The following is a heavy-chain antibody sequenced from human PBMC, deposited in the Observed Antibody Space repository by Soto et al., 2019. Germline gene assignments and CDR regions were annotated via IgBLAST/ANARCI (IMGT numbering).Heavy chain of an antibody. V-gene: IGHV4-59*01. CDR3: ARDRRRYDILTGYYNYYGMDV. Sequence: SETLSLTCTVSGGSISSYYWSWIRQPPGKGLEWIGYIYYSGSTNYNPSLKSRVTISVDTSKNQFSLKLSSVTAADTAVYYCARDRRRYDILTGYYNYYGMDVWGQGTTVTVSS. CDR2: IYYSGST. CDR1: GGSISSYY. D-gene: IGHD3-9*01. J-gene: IGHJ6*02.